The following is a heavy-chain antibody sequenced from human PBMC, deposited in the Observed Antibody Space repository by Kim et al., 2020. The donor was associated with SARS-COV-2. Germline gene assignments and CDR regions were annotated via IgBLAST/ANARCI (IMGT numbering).Heavy chain of an antibody. Sequence: VKGRFTISRHDSKNTLYLQMNSLKTEDTAVYYCTNYYDFWSGYWEDAFDIWGQGTMVTVSS. J-gene: IGHJ3*02. D-gene: IGHD3-3*01. V-gene: IGHV3-15*01. CDR3: TNYYDFWSGYWEDAFDI.